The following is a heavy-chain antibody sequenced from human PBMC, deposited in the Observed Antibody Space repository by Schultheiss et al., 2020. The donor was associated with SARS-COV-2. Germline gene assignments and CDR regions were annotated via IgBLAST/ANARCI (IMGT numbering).Heavy chain of an antibody. Sequence: SQTLSLTCPVSGGSISSYYWSWIRQPPGKGLEWIGEINHSGSTDYNPSLKSRVTISLDTSKNQFSLNLTAVTAADTAVYYCARSLTAMGEFDPWGQGTLVTVSS. CDR1: GGSISSYY. J-gene: IGHJ5*02. V-gene: IGHV4-34*01. CDR2: INHSGST. CDR3: ARSLTAMGEFDP. D-gene: IGHD5-18*01.